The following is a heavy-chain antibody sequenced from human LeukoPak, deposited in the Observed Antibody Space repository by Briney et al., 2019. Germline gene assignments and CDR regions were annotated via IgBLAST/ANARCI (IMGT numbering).Heavy chain of an antibody. V-gene: IGHV4-59*01. D-gene: IGHD4-17*01. Sequence: SETLPLTCTVSGGSISSFYWTWIRQPPGKGLEWVGHIFYSGSTSYNPSLKSRVTISVDRSKDQFSLELTSVTAADTAVYYCARRTLYGDYIDYWGQGALVSVSS. J-gene: IGHJ4*02. CDR1: GGSISSFY. CDR2: IFYSGST. CDR3: ARRTLYGDYIDY.